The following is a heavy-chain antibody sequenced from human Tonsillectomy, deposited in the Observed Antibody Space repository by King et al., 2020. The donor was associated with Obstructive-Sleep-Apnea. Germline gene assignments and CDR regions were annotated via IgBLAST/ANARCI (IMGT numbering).Heavy chain of an antibody. Sequence: VQLVESGGGVVQPGRSLRLSCAASGFTFSSYAMHWVRQAPGKGLEWVAVISYDGSNKYSADSGKCRFTISRDNSNNTLYLQMNSLRAEDTAVDYCARETDYYGSGSYYNQYYFDYWGQGTLVTVSS. J-gene: IGHJ4*02. CDR3: ARETDYYGSGSYYNQYYFDY. D-gene: IGHD3-10*01. V-gene: IGHV3-30*04. CDR2: ISYDGSNK. CDR1: GFTFSSYA.